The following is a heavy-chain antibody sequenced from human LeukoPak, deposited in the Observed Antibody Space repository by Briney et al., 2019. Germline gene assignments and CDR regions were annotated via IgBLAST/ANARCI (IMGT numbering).Heavy chain of an antibody. CDR1: GFTFSNYW. CDR2: IKEDGSEK. CDR3: AHCASTCCHDF. D-gene: IGHD2-2*01. J-gene: IGHJ4*02. Sequence: PGGSLRLSCAASGFTFSNYWMSWVRQAPGKGLEWVANIKEDGSEKYYVDSVGGRFTISRDNAKNSLYLQMNSLRAEDTAVYFCAHCASTCCHDFWGQGTLVTVSS. V-gene: IGHV3-7*02.